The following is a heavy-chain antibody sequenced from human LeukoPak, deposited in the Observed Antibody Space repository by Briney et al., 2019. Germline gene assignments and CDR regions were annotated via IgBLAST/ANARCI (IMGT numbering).Heavy chain of an antibody. V-gene: IGHV3-9*01. CDR2: ISWNSGSI. CDR1: GFTFDDYA. D-gene: IGHD1-14*01. Sequence: GGSLRLSCAASGFTFDDYAMHWVRQAPGKGLEWVSGISWNSGSIGYADSVKGRFTISRDNAKNSLYLQMNSLRAEDTALYYFAKTQPRGGNQGGGAFDIWGQGTMVTVSS. CDR3: AKTQPRGGNQGGGAFDI. J-gene: IGHJ3*02.